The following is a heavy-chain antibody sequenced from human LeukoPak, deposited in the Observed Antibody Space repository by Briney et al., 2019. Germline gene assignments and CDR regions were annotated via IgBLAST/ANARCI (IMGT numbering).Heavy chain of an antibody. CDR1: GFTFSSYE. D-gene: IGHD3-10*01. V-gene: IGHV4-34*01. CDR2: INHSGST. Sequence: LRLSCAASGFTFSSYEMNWVRQPPGKGLEWIGEINHSGSTNYNPSLKSRVTISVDTSKNQFSLKLSSVTAADTVVYYCARKGNGMYYYGSGKEYYFDYWGQGTLVTVSS. J-gene: IGHJ4*02. CDR3: ARKGNGMYYYGSGKEYYFDY.